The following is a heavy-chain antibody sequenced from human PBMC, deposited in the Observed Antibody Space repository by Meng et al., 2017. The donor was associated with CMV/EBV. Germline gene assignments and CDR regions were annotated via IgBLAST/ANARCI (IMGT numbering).Heavy chain of an antibody. J-gene: IGHJ4*02. D-gene: IGHD2-2*01. Sequence: ESLKISCAASGFTFSSYAMSWVRQPPGKGLEWIGSIYHSGSTYYNPSLKSRVTISVDTSKNQFSLKLSSVTAADTAVYYCARERGFVVVVPAANGPFDYWGQGTLVTVSS. CDR3: ARERGFVVVVPAANGPFDY. CDR2: IYHSGST. V-gene: IGHV4-38-2*02. CDR1: GFTFSSYA.